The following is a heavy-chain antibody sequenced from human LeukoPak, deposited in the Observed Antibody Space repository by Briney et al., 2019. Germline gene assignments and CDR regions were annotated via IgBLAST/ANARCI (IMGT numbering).Heavy chain of an antibody. J-gene: IGHJ5*02. V-gene: IGHV1-69*04. D-gene: IGHD2-21*01. CDR1: GGTFSSYA. Sequence: RASVKVSCKASGGTFSSYAISWVRQAPGQGLEWMGRIIPILGIANYAQKFQGRVTITADKSTSTAYMELSSLRSEDTAVYYCARDFELLPTRHVWFDPLGQGTLVTVSS. CDR3: ARDFELLPTRHVWFDP. CDR2: IIPILGIA.